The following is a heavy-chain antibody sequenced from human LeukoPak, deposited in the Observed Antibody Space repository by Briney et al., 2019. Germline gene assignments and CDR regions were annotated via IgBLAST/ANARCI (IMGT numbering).Heavy chain of an antibody. Sequence: ASVKVSCKASGYTFTGYYMHWVRQATGQGLEWMGWINPNSGGTNYAQKFQGRVTMTRDTSISTAYMELSRLRSDDTAVYYCARDSGGYYDSRRYYYYMDVWGKGTTVTVSS. CDR2: INPNSGGT. V-gene: IGHV1-2*02. CDR1: GYTFTGYY. D-gene: IGHD3-22*01. CDR3: ARDSGGYYDSRRYYYYMDV. J-gene: IGHJ6*03.